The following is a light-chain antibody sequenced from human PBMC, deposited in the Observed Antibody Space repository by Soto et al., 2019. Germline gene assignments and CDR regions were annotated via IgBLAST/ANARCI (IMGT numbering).Light chain of an antibody. Sequence: EIVLTPSPATLSLSPGERATLSCRASQSVSSYLAWYQQKPGQAPRLLTYDASNRATGIPARFSGSGSGTDFTLTISSLEPEDFAVYYCQQRNNWPPNTFGQGTKVDIK. V-gene: IGKV3-11*01. CDR2: DAS. CDR3: QQRNNWPPNT. CDR1: QSVSSY. J-gene: IGKJ1*01.